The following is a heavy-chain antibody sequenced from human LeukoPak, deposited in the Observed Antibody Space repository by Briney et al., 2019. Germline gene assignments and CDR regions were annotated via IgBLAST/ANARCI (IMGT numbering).Heavy chain of an antibody. CDR2: ISTGGTT. Sequence: PGGSLRLSCAASGFTVTSSHMNWVRQAPGKGLEWVSVISTGGTTHYADSVKGRFIISRDNSKNTLYLQMNSLRVEDTAVYYCARDLDGGLKTWSLGTLVTVSS. V-gene: IGHV3-66*01. J-gene: IGHJ4*02. CDR1: GFTVTSSH. D-gene: IGHD1-1*01. CDR3: ARDLDGGLKT.